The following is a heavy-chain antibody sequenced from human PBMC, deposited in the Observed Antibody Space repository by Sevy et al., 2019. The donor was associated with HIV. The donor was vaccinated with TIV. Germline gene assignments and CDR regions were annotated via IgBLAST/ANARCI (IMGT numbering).Heavy chain of an antibody. J-gene: IGHJ6*01. V-gene: IGHV4-4*07. Sequence: SETLSLTCTVSGXXISSYYWSWIRQPAGKGLEWIGRIYTSGSTNYNPSLKSRVTMSVDTSKNQFSLKLSSVTAADTAVYYCAGDREDIVVVVAAEHPYYYYYXXXXXXQGTTVTXSS. CDR2: IYTSGST. D-gene: IGHD2-15*01. CDR1: GXXISSYY. CDR3: AGDREDIVVVVAAEHPYYYYYXXXX.